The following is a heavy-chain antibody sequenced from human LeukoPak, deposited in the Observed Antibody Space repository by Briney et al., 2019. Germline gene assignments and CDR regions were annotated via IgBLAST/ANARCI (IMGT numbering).Heavy chain of an antibody. J-gene: IGHJ3*02. CDR1: GFTFNNYA. CDR2: ISWNSGDI. CDR3: ASRSSHGAFDI. Sequence: GGSLRLSCAASGFTFNNYAMHWVRQVPGKGLEWVSGISWNSGDIIYADSVKGRFTISRDNAKGSLYLQMNGLRLEDTALYYCASRSSHGAFDIWGQGTMVTVSS. V-gene: IGHV3-9*01.